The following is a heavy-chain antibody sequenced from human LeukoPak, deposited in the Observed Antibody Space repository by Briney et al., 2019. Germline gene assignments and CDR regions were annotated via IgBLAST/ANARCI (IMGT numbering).Heavy chain of an antibody. CDR2: IRSKAYGETA. D-gene: IGHD1-1*01. V-gene: IGHV3-49*03. Sequence: GRSLRLSCTASGFTFGDYAMSWIRQAPGKGLEWVGFIRSKAYGETADYAASVKGRFTISRDDSKAIAYLQMNSLKTEDAAVYHCTRDRGAYNLYDYWGQGTLVTVSS. CDR1: GFTFGDYA. J-gene: IGHJ4*02. CDR3: TRDRGAYNLYDY.